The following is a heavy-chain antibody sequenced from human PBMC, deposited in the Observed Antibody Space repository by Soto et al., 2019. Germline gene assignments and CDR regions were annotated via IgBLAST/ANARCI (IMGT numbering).Heavy chain of an antibody. CDR1: GFTFSSYA. Sequence: PGGSLRLSCAASGFTFSSYAMSWVRQAPGKGLEWVSAISGSGGSTYYADSVKGRFTISRDNSKNTLYLQMNSLRAEDTAVYYCAKHATWFGELADAFDIWGQGTMVTVSS. V-gene: IGHV3-23*01. CDR2: ISGSGGST. D-gene: IGHD3-10*01. J-gene: IGHJ3*02. CDR3: AKHATWFGELADAFDI.